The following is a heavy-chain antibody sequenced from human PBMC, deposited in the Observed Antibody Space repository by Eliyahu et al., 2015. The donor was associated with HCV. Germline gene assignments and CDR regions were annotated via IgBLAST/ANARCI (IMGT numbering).Heavy chain of an antibody. CDR1: GFXFSNAW. D-gene: IGHD3-3*01. CDR2: IKSKTDGGTT. V-gene: IGHV3-15*07. Sequence: EVQLVESGGGLVKPGGSLRLSCAASGFXFSNAWMNWVRQAPGKGLEWVGRIKSKTDGGTTDYAAPVKGRFTISRDDSKNTLYLQMNSLKTEDTAVYYCTTDPVAWSGYQGGYYYGMDVWGQGTTVTVSS. J-gene: IGHJ6*02. CDR3: TTDPVAWSGYQGGYYYGMDV.